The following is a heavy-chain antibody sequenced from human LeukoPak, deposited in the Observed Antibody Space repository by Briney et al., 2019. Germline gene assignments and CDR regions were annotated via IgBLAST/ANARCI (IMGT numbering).Heavy chain of an antibody. CDR3: ARELYYYDSSGYYRYFDY. D-gene: IGHD3-22*01. CDR1: GFTVSSNY. Sequence: GGPLRLSCAASGFTVSSNYMSWVRQAPGKGLEWVSVIYSGGSTYYADSVKGRFTISRDNSKNTLYLQMKSLRAEDTAVYYCARELYYYDSSGYYRYFDYWGQGTLVTVSS. CDR2: IYSGGST. V-gene: IGHV3-66*02. J-gene: IGHJ4*02.